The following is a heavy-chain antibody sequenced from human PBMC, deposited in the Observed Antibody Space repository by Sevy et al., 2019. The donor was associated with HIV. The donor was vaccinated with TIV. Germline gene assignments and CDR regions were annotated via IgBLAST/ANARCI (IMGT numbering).Heavy chain of an antibody. CDR3: AREGCSRPHDY. J-gene: IGHJ4*02. CDR2: LSFGCGKI. Sequence: WGSLRLSCAASGFAFYEYSMSWIRQAPGKGLEWVATLSFGCGKIKYADSVKGRFTISRDNSKNSFYLQMDNLRVEDTALYYCAREGCSRPHDYWGQGTRVTVSS. CDR1: GFAFYEYS. D-gene: IGHD2-8*01. V-gene: IGHV3-23*01.